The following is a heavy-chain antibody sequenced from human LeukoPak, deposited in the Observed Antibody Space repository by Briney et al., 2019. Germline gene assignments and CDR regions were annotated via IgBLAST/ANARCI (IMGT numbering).Heavy chain of an antibody. J-gene: IGHJ3*02. V-gene: IGHV4-59*01. CDR2: IYSFGNT. D-gene: IGHD2-2*01. Sequence: SETLSLTCSVPGGSMSSYYWSWIRQPPGKGLEWIGYIYSFGNTNYNLSLKSRITISIDTSKNQFSLKMSSVTAADTAVYYCARLPGRDCSSTSCRFLRAFDIWGQGTMVTVSS. CDR3: ARLPGRDCSSTSCRFLRAFDI. CDR1: GGSMSSYY.